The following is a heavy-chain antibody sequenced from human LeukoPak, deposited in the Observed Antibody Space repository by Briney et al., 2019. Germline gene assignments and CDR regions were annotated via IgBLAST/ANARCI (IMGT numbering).Heavy chain of an antibody. V-gene: IGHV1-2*02. CDR2: INPNSGGT. J-gene: IGHJ4*02. CDR3: ARDFMRGSSFAYRLLEY. D-gene: IGHD3-16*01. Sequence: ASVKVSCKASGYTFTGYYMHWVRQAPGQGLEWMGWINPNSGGTNYAQKFQGRVTMTRDTSISTAYMDLSSLTSDDTAVYYCARDFMRGSSFAYRLLEYWGQGTLVTVSS. CDR1: GYTFTGYY.